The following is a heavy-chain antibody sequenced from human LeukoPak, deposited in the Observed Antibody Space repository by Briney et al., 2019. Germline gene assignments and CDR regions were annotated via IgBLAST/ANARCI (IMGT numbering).Heavy chain of an antibody. D-gene: IGHD3-3*01. CDR1: GGSFSGYY. Sequence: SETLSLTCAVYGGSFSGYYWSWIRQPPGKGLEWIGEINHSGSTNYNPSLKSRVTISVDTSKNQFSLKLSSVTAADTAVYYCARGNSIFGVVIMDGWFDPWGQGTLVTVSS. CDR3: ARGNSIFGVVIMDGWFDP. CDR2: INHSGST. J-gene: IGHJ5*02. V-gene: IGHV4-34*01.